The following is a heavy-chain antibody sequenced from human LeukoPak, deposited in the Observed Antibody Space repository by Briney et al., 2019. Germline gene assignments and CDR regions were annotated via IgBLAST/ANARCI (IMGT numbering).Heavy chain of an antibody. D-gene: IGHD2-21*02. V-gene: IGHV3-30-3*01. CDR1: GFTFSSYA. CDR3: ARDQIVVVTAKIGFYFDY. CDR2: ISYDGSNK. Sequence: GRSLRLSCAASGFTFSSYAMHWVRQAPGKGLEWVAVISYDGSNKYYADSVKGRFTISRDNSKNTLYLQMNSLRAEDTAVYYCARDQIVVVTAKIGFYFDYWGQGTLVTVSS. J-gene: IGHJ4*02.